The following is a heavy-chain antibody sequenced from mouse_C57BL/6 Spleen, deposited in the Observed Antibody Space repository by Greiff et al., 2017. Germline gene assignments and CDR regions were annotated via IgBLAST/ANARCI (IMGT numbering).Heavy chain of an antibody. Sequence: EVQLQESGEGLVKPGGSLKLSCAASGFTFSSYAMSWVRQTPEKRLEWVAYISSGGDYIYYADTVKGRFTISRDNARNTLYLQMSSLKSEDTAMYYCTRDGDYEDYAMDYWGQGTSVTVSS. J-gene: IGHJ4*01. D-gene: IGHD2-4*01. CDR1: GFTFSSYA. CDR2: ISSGGDYI. CDR3: TRDGDYEDYAMDY. V-gene: IGHV5-9-1*02.